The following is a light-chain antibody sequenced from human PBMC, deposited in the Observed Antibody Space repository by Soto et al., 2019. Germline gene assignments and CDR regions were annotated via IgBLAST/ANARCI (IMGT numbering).Light chain of an antibody. Sequence: QSVLTQPPSESGTPGQRVTISCYGSRSNIGSNTVNWYQQLPGTAPKFLIYSNNQRPSGVPKRFSGSKSGTSASLAISGLQSEDEADYYCATWDDSLNGHVVFGGGTKLTVL. CDR3: ATWDDSLNGHVV. V-gene: IGLV1-44*01. CDR1: RSNIGSNT. J-gene: IGLJ2*01. CDR2: SNN.